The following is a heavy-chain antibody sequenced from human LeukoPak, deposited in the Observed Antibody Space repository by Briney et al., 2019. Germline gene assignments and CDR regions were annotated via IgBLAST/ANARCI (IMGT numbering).Heavy chain of an antibody. Sequence: GSLRLSCAASGFTFNNYGMLWVRQAPGKGPEWVSSISSGSSYIYYADSVKGRFTISRDNAKNSLYLQMNSLRAEDTAVYYCARGLGLRTGSWYFDLWGRGTLVTVSS. CDR1: GFTFNNYG. CDR2: ISSGSSYI. V-gene: IGHV3-21*01. J-gene: IGHJ2*01. CDR3: ARGLGLRTGSWYFDL. D-gene: IGHD1-1*01.